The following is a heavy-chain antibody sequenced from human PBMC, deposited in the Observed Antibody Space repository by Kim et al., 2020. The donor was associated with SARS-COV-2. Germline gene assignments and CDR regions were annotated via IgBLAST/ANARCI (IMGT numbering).Heavy chain of an antibody. CDR3: ARLKRGDYYYYGMDV. CDR1: GGSISSYY. Sequence: SETLSLTCTVSGGSISSYYWSWIRQTPGKGLEWIGYIYYSGSTNYNPSLKSRVTISVDTSKNQFSLKLSSVTAADTAVYYCARLKRGDYYYYGMDVWGQGTTVTVSS. J-gene: IGHJ6*02. V-gene: IGHV4-59*08. CDR2: IYYSGST.